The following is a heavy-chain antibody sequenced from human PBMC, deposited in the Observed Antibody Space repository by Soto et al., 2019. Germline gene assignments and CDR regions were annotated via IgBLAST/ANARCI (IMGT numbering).Heavy chain of an antibody. D-gene: IGHD6-19*01. CDR3: ACGYSSAWYIY. CDR1: GFTVSSNY. CDR2: IYSGGST. J-gene: IGHJ4*02. V-gene: IGHV3-66*01. Sequence: EVQLVDSGGGLVQPGGSQRLSCAASGFTVSSNYMSWVRQAPGKGLEWVSVIYSGGSTYYADSVKGRFTISRDNSKNTLYLQMNSLRAEDTAVYYCACGYSSAWYIYWGQGTLVTVSS.